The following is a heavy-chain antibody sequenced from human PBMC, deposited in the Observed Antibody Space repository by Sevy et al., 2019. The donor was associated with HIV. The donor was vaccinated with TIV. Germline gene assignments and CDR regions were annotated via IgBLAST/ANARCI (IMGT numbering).Heavy chain of an antibody. V-gene: IGHV4-59*01. J-gene: IGHJ5*02. Sequence: SETLSLTCTVSYGSISGYHWTWIRQPPGKTLEYIGYVYYTGDTNYNPSLKSRVTMSVDTSKSQFSLKVTSVTAADTAVYYCARGPPVRTGDDSLXXXXPWGQXTLVTVSS. D-gene: IGHD1-1*01. CDR2: VYYTGDT. CDR3: ARGPPVRTGDDSLXXXXP. CDR1: YGSISGYH.